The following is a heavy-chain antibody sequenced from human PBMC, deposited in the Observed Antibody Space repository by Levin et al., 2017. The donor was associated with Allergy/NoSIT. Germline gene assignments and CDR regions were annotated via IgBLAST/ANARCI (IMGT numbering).Heavy chain of an antibody. CDR2: IYFSGST. CDR3: AGLVRGDGMDV. V-gene: IGHV4-59*01. CDR1: GGSIRSYY. Sequence: SQTLSLTCPVSGGSIRSYYWSWIRQPPGKGLEWIGYIYFSGSTSYNPSLKSRVTISVDTSKNQFSLNLSSMTAADTAVYYCAGLVRGDGMDVWGQGTTVTVSS. D-gene: IGHD2-2*01. J-gene: IGHJ6*02.